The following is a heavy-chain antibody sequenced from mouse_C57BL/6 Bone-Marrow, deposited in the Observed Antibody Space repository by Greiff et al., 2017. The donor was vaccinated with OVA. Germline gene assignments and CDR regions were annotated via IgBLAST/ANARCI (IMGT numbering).Heavy chain of an antibody. J-gene: IGHJ4*01. V-gene: IGHV3-8*01. Sequence: EVKLMESGPGLAKPSPTLSLTCSVTGYSFTSYYWNWIRKFPGHNLEYMGYISYSGSTSYYPSLKSRISITRDTSKNQYCLQVNSVTTEDTATDYCARFIYDGYYAMDYWGQGTSVTVSS. CDR1: GYSFTSYY. D-gene: IGHD2-3*01. CDR2: ISYSGST. CDR3: ARFIYDGYYAMDY.